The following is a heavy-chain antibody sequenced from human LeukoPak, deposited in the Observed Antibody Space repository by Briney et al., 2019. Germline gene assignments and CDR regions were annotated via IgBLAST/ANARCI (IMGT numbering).Heavy chain of an antibody. V-gene: IGHV1-46*01. Sequence: ASVKVSRKASGYTFTNYYMHWVRQAPGQGLEWMGIINPSGGSTSYAQNFQGRVTMTRDTSTSTVYMELSSLRSEDTAIYYCARVSYDRSRYYPLDYWGQGTLVTVSS. CDR3: ARVSYDRSRYYPLDY. CDR1: GYTFTNYY. D-gene: IGHD3-22*01. J-gene: IGHJ4*02. CDR2: INPSGGST.